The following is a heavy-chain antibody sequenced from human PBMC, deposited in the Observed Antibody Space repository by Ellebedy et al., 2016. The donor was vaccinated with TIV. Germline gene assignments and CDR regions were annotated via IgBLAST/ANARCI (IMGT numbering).Heavy chain of an antibody. Sequence: GESLKISCAASGFTFSSYSMNWVRQAPGKGLEWVSSISSSSSYIYYADSVKGRFTISRDNAKNSLYLQMNSLRAEDTAAYYCARETIAVAGTVDYWGQGTLVTVSS. CDR3: ARETIAVAGTVDY. CDR1: GFTFSSYS. D-gene: IGHD6-19*01. V-gene: IGHV3-21*01. J-gene: IGHJ4*02. CDR2: ISSSSSYI.